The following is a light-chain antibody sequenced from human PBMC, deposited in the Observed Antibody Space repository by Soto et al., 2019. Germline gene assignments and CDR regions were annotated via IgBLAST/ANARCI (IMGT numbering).Light chain of an antibody. CDR2: KAS. Sequence: DIQMTQSPSTLSPSAGGRVTITCRASQSIGTSLAWYQQKPGKAPDVLIYKASTLETGVPSRFSGSGSGTEFTLTIASLQPDDFATYYCQQYKSYPVTFGGGTKVEIK. CDR3: QQYKSYPVT. V-gene: IGKV1-5*03. J-gene: IGKJ4*01. CDR1: QSIGTS.